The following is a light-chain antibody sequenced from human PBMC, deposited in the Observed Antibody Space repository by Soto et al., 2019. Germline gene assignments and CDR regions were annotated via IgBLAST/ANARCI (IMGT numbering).Light chain of an antibody. CDR3: NSYATGNTRV. V-gene: IGLV2-14*01. CDR1: SSDIGDCDY. J-gene: IGLJ1*01. CDR2: EVS. Sequence: QSALTQPASVSGSPGQSITISRTGSSSDIGDCDYVSWYQQHPGKAPKVLISEVSNRPSGVSNRFSGSKSGNTASLTISGLQAEDEADYYCNSYATGNTRVFGTGTKVTVL.